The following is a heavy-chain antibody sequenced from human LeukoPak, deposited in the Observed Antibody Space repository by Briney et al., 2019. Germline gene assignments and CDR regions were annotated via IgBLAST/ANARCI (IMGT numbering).Heavy chain of an antibody. Sequence: PSETLSLTCTVSGGSISDYYWSWIRQPPGKGLEWIGYIYYTGSTKYKSSLKSRVTISVDTSKNQFSLRLGSVTAADTAVYYCARHDGASSYSWYYYYYMDVWGKGTTVTVSS. J-gene: IGHJ6*03. D-gene: IGHD3-22*01. CDR3: ARHDGASSYSWYYYYYMDV. V-gene: IGHV4-59*08. CDR2: IYYTGST. CDR1: GGSISDYY.